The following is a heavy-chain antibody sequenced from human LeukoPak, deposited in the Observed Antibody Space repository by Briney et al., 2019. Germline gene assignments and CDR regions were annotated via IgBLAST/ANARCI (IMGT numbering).Heavy chain of an antibody. J-gene: IGHJ4*02. V-gene: IGHV1-18*04. CDR3: ERGVEYRYGYDY. Sequence: ASVKVSCKASGYTFTSYGISWVRQAPGQGLEWMGWISAYNGNTNYAQKLQGRVTMTTDTSTSTAYIELRSLRSDDTAVYYCERGVEYRYGYDYWGQGTLVTVSS. D-gene: IGHD5-18*01. CDR2: ISAYNGNT. CDR1: GYTFTSYG.